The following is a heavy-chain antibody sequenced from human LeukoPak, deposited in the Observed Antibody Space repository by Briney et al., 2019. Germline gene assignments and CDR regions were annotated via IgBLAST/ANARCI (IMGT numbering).Heavy chain of an antibody. Sequence: PGGSLRLSCAASGFTFSSYAMSWIRQPPGKGLEWIGEINHSGSTNYNPSLKSRVTISVDTSKNQFSLKLSSVTAADTAVYYCARTMVRGNNWFDPWGQGTLVTVSS. V-gene: IGHV4-34*01. CDR1: GFTFSSYA. J-gene: IGHJ5*02. CDR3: ARTMVRGNNWFDP. CDR2: INHSGST. D-gene: IGHD3-10*01.